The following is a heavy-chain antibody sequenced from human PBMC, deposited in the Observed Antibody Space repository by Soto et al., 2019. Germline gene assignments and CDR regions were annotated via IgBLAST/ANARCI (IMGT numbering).Heavy chain of an antibody. Sequence: GGSLSLSCEASGFTFSTYWMSWVRQAPGKGLEWVATIKQDGIDIYYVDSVRGRFTISRDNAESSLYLQMSSLTVEDTAIYYCVRGCGSSNCPYYLDVWGKATTVTVSS. J-gene: IGHJ6*03. CDR3: VRGCGSSNCPYYLDV. CDR2: IKQDGIDI. D-gene: IGHD6-13*01. V-gene: IGHV3-7*01. CDR1: GFTFSTYW.